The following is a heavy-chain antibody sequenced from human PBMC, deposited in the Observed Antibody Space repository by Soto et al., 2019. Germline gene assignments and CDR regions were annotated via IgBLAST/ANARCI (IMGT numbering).Heavy chain of an antibody. Sequence: SVKVSCKASGGTFSSYAISWVRQAPGQGLEWMGGIIPIFGTANYAQKFQGRVTITADESTSTAYMELSSLRSEDTAVYYCARVTLVTFAVYYGMDFWGQGTTVTVSS. CDR2: IIPIFGTA. CDR1: GGTFSSYA. CDR3: ARVTLVTFAVYYGMDF. D-gene: IGHD3-16*01. V-gene: IGHV1-69*13. J-gene: IGHJ6*02.